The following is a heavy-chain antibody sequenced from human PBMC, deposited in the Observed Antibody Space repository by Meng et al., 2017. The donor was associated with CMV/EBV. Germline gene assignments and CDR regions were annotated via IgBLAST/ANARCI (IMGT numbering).Heavy chain of an antibody. Sequence: GESLKISCTASGFTFGDYAMSWVRQAPGKGLEWVGFIRSKAYGGTTEYAASMKGRFTISRDDSKSIAYLQMNSLKTEDTAVYYCTRAKVVVPAANYKEYYFDYWGQGTLVTVSS. CDR1: GFTFGDYA. V-gene: IGHV3-49*04. D-gene: IGHD2-2*01. CDR2: IRSKAYGGTT. CDR3: TRAKVVVPAANYKEYYFDY. J-gene: IGHJ4*02.